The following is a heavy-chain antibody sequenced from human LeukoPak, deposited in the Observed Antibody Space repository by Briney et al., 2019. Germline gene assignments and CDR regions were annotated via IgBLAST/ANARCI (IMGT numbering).Heavy chain of an antibody. CDR2: IDWDDDK. CDR3: ARMIRADYGGQIYMDV. CDR1: GFSLSTSGMC. V-gene: IGHV2-70*11. Sequence: SGPTLVNPTQTLTLTCTFSGFSLSTSGMCVSWIRQPPGKALEWLARIDWDDDKYYSTSLNTRLTISKDTSKNQVVLTMTNMDPVDTATYYCARMIRADYGGQIYMDVWGKGTTVTVSS. J-gene: IGHJ6*03. D-gene: IGHD4-17*01.